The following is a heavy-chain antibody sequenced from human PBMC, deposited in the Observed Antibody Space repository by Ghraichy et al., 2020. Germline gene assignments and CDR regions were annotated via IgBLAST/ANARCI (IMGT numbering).Heavy chain of an antibody. J-gene: IGHJ4*02. CDR2: IKQDGGEK. CDR3: ARDQGGSYWPLDY. V-gene: IGHV3-7*01. Sequence: GGSLRLSCAASGFPFRSYWMSWVRQAPGKGPEWVANIKQDGGEKYYVDSVKGRFTISRDNAKNSLYLQLNSLRVEDTAVYYCARDQGGSYWPLDYWGQGTLVTVSS. D-gene: IGHD1-26*01. CDR1: GFPFRSYW.